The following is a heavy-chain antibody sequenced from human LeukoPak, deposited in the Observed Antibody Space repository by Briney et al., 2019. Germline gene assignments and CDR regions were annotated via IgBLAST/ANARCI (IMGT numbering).Heavy chain of an antibody. Sequence: GGSLRLSCAAPGFTFSSYEMNWVRQAPGKGLEWVSYISSSGSTTYYADSVKGRFTISRDNAKNSLYLQMNSLRAEDTAVYYCARDPYYGDYVVWGQGTLVTVSS. V-gene: IGHV3-48*03. D-gene: IGHD4-17*01. CDR2: ISSSGSTT. J-gene: IGHJ4*02. CDR1: GFTFSSYE. CDR3: ARDPYYGDYVV.